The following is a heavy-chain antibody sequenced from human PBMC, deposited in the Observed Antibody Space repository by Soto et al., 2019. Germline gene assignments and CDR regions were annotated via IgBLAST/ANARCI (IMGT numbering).Heavy chain of an antibody. J-gene: IGHJ4*02. CDR2: INHSGST. CDR3: ARDIAGYSYGPGFDY. V-gene: IGHV4-34*01. Sequence: SETLSLTCAVYGGSFSGHYGRRLRQPPGKGLEWIGEINHSGSTNYNPALKSRVTLSVDTSKNQSSLKLSSVTAADTAVYYCARDIAGYSYGPGFDYWGQGTLVSVS. CDR1: GGSFSGHY. D-gene: IGHD5-18*01.